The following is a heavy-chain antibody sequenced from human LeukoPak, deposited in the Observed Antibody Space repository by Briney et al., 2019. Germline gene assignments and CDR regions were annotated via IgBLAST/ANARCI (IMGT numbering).Heavy chain of an antibody. Sequence: GRSLRLSCAASGFTFSSYGMHWVRQAPGKGLEWVAVIWYDGSNKYYADSVKGRFTISRDNSKNTLYLQMNSLRAEDTAVYYCASEGIAAANAFDYWGQGTLVTVSS. J-gene: IGHJ4*02. CDR2: IWYDGSNK. CDR3: ASEGIAAANAFDY. D-gene: IGHD6-13*01. V-gene: IGHV3-33*01. CDR1: GFTFSSYG.